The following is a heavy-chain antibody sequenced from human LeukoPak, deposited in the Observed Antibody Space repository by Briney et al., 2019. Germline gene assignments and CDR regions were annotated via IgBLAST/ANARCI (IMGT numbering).Heavy chain of an antibody. Sequence: SETLSLTCAVYGGSFSGYYWSWIRQPPGKGLEWIGKISHSGSTNYNPSLKSRVTISVDTSKNQFSLKLSSVTAADTAVYYCARGHCSSTSCYLDYWGQGTLVTVSS. D-gene: IGHD2-2*01. CDR1: GGSFSGYY. CDR2: ISHSGST. CDR3: ARGHCSSTSCYLDY. V-gene: IGHV4-34*01. J-gene: IGHJ4*02.